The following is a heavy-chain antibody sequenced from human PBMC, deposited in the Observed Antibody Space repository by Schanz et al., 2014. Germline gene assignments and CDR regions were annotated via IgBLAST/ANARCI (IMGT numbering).Heavy chain of an antibody. D-gene: IGHD2-15*01. V-gene: IGHV3-23*04. J-gene: IGHJ6*02. CDR1: GFTFNSYA. CDR2: ISHSGGSK. CDR3: AKGMGYCSGGTCYDYYYYGLDV. Sequence: VQLVESGGGLVQPGGSLRLSCAASGFTFNSYAMTRVRQAPGQGLEWASSISHSGGSKYYADSVKGRFTISRDNSENTLYLQMNSLSADDTAVFYCAKGMGYCSGGTCYDYYYYGLDVWGQGTTVAVSS.